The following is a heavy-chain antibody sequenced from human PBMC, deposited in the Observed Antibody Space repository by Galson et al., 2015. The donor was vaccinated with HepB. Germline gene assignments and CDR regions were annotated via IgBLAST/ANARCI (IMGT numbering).Heavy chain of an antibody. CDR2: ISSSGSYI. Sequence: SLRLSCAVSGLDFFTISMDWVRQAPGMGLEWVAFISSSGSYIQYADSVKGRFTISRDNGKNSLYLQMDSPRGEDTAVYYCASIRDGYNRGDYWGQGSLVTVSS. V-gene: IGHV3-21*01. CDR3: ASIRDGYNRGDY. CDR1: GLDFFTIS. D-gene: IGHD5-24*01. J-gene: IGHJ4*02.